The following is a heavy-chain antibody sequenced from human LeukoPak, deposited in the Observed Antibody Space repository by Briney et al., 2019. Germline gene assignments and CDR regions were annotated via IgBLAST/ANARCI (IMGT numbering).Heavy chain of an antibody. Sequence: GGSLRLSCAASGFTSSTYWMSWVRQAPGKGLEWVASIKQDGSETYYVDSVKGRFTLSRDNAKNSLYLQMNSLRADDTAVYYCARDTFGGDDFWGQGTLVTVSS. D-gene: IGHD3-16*01. CDR3: ARDTFGGDDF. CDR2: IKQDGSET. CDR1: GFTSSTYW. J-gene: IGHJ4*02. V-gene: IGHV3-7*01.